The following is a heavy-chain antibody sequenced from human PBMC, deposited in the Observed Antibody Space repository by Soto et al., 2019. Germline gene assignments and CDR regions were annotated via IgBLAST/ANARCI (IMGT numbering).Heavy chain of an antibody. CDR3: APLTVSLSGPYGIHV. Sequence: QLHLQESGPGLVKTSETLSLTCSVSGYSVSSSDYYWAWIRQPPGKGLEWIGSMLYSGLTYYNPSLKSRFLLSVDTSKNQFSVRLNSVTASDTAVYYCAPLTVSLSGPYGIHVWGQGATVTVSS. J-gene: IGHJ6*02. V-gene: IGHV4-39*01. D-gene: IGHD2-15*01. CDR1: GYSVSSSDYY. CDR2: MLYSGLT.